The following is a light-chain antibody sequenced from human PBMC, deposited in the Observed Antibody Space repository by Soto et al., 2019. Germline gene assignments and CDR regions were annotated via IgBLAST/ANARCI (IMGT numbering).Light chain of an antibody. CDR2: AAS. Sequence: EIVMTQSPATLSVSPGERATLSCRASQSVTRNLAWYQQKPGQAPRLLIYAASTRATAVPDRFSGSGSGTESTFTISSLQSEDLAVYYCQQDTYWPPITFGQGTRLV. V-gene: IGKV3-15*01. CDR3: QQDTYWPPIT. J-gene: IGKJ5*01. CDR1: QSVTRN.